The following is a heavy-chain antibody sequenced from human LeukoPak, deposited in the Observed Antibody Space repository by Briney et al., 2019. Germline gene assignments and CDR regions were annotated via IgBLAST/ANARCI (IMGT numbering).Heavy chain of an antibody. CDR3: AKDKSDGDYYWYFDL. CDR2: IIWSSATI. Sequence: GGSLRLSCTASGFTFKNYGMHWVRQVPGKGLEWVSGIIWSSATIGYADSVKGRFTISRDNAKNSLYLQMNSLRAEDTALYYCAKDKSDGDYYWYFDLWGRGTLVTVPS. V-gene: IGHV3-9*01. D-gene: IGHD4-17*01. J-gene: IGHJ2*01. CDR1: GFTFKNYG.